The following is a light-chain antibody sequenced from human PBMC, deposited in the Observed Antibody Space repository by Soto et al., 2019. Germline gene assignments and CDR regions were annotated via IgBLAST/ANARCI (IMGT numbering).Light chain of an antibody. V-gene: IGKV3-20*01. CDR1: QSVSSSY. CDR2: GAS. CDR3: QQYGSSPWT. Sequence: VLTQSPDTLSLSPWERATLSCRASQSVSSSYLAWYQQKPGQAPRLLIYGASSRATGIPDRFSGSGSGTDFTLTISRLEPEDFAVYYCQQYGSSPWTFGQGTKVDIK. J-gene: IGKJ1*01.